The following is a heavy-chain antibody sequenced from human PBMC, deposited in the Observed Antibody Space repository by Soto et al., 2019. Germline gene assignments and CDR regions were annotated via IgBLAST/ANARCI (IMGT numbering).Heavy chain of an antibody. J-gene: IGHJ4*01. CDR3: AHRQLYSGYDLGDFDY. V-gene: IGHV2-5*02. Sequence: QITLKESGPTLVKPTQTLTLTCTFSGFSLSTSGVGVGWIRQLPGKALEWLALIYWDDDKRYSPSLKSRLTITKDTSKKQVVLTMTNMDPVDTATYYCAHRQLYSGYDLGDFDYWCQGTLVTVSS. CDR2: IYWDDDK. D-gene: IGHD5-12*01. CDR1: GFSLSTSGVG.